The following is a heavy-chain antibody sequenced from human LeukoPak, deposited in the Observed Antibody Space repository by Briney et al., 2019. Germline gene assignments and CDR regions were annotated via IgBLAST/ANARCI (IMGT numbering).Heavy chain of an antibody. CDR3: ARQAGSYLSCFDY. J-gene: IGHJ4*02. CDR1: GGSLSSSNYF. D-gene: IGHD1-26*01. V-gene: IGHV4-39*01. CDR2: IYYSGST. Sequence: PSETLSLTCTVSGGSLSSSNYFWGWIRQPPGKGLVWIGSIYYSGSTYYNPSLKSRVTISVDTSKNQFSLQLSSVTAADTAVYYCARQAGSYLSCFDYWGQGTLVTVSS.